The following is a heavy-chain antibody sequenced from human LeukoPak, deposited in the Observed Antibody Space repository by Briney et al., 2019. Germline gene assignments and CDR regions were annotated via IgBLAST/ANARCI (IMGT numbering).Heavy chain of an antibody. J-gene: IGHJ6*03. CDR3: ARIRGYGSDYYYYYMDV. V-gene: IGHV4-4*02. Sequence: SETLSLTCAVSGGSISSNNWWSWVRQPPGKGLEWIGEIYHGGSTNYNPSLKSRVTISVDKSKNQFSLKLSSVTAADTAMYYCARIRGYGSDYYYYYMDVWDKGTTVTVSS. CDR1: GGSISSNNW. D-gene: IGHD6-19*01. CDR2: IYHGGST.